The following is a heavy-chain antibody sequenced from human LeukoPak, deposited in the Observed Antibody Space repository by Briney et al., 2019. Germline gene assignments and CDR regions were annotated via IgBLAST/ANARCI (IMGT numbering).Heavy chain of an antibody. J-gene: IGHJ3*02. CDR1: GFTFSSYG. CDR3: ARDITIVGGYDAFDI. D-gene: IGHD1-26*01. CDR2: IWYDGSNK. V-gene: IGHV3-33*01. Sequence: GVSLRLSCAASGFTFSSYGMHWVRQAPGKGLGWVAVIWYDGSNKYYADSVKGRFTISRDNSKNTMYLQMNSLRAEDTAVYYCARDITIVGGYDAFDIWGQGTMVVASS.